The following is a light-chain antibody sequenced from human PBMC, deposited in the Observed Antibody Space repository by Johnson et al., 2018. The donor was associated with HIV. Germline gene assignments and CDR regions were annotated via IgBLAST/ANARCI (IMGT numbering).Light chain of an antibody. Sequence: HSVLTQPPSVSAAPGQKVTISCSVSSSNIGSNYVSWYQQLPGTAPKLLIYDNNKRPSGIPDRFSGSKSCTSATLGITGLQTGDEADYYCGTWDSSLTAGVFGTGTKVTVL. V-gene: IGLV1-51*01. J-gene: IGLJ1*01. CDR3: GTWDSSLTAGV. CDR2: DNN. CDR1: SSNIGSNY.